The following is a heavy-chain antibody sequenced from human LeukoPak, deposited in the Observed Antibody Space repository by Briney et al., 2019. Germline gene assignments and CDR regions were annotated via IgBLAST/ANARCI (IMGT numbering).Heavy chain of an antibody. V-gene: IGHV4-4*07. CDR2: IYPGGST. CDR3: VRVIGAPNYYYYMDV. D-gene: IGHD3-22*01. CDR1: GGSISNYY. J-gene: IGHJ6*03. Sequence: SETLSLTCTVSGGSISNYYWTWIRQPTGKGLEWIGRIYPGGSTDYNPSLKSRVTMSVDTSKNQFSLKLSSVTAADTAVYYCVRVIGAPNYYYYMDVWGKGTTVTVSS.